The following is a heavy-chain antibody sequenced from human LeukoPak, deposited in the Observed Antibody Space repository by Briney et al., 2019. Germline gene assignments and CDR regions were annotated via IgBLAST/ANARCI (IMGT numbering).Heavy chain of an antibody. CDR3: ARGVDTAMASSYYFDY. J-gene: IGHJ4*02. CDR2: IIPILGIA. D-gene: IGHD5-18*01. V-gene: IGHV1-69*04. Sequence: ASVKVSCKASGGTFGSYAISWVRQAPGQGLEWMGRIIPILGIANYAQKFQGRVTITADKSTSTAYMELSSLRSEDTAVYYCARGVDTAMASSYYFDYWGQGTLVTVSS. CDR1: GGTFGSYA.